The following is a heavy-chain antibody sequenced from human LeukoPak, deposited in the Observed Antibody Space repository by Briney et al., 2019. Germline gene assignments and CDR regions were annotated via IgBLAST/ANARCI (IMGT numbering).Heavy chain of an antibody. J-gene: IGHJ5*02. V-gene: IGHV1-2*02. CDR2: INPNSGGT. D-gene: IGHD6-13*01. Sequence: ASVKVSCKASGYSFTSYGISWVRQAPGQGLEWMGWINPNSGGTNYAQKFQGRVTMTRDTSISTAYMELSRLRSDDTAVYYCAREIAAAGTGTPQNWFDPWGQGTLVTVSS. CDR1: GYSFTSYG. CDR3: AREIAAAGTGTPQNWFDP.